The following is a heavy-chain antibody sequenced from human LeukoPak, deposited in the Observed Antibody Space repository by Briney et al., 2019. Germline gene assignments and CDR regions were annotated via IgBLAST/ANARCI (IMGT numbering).Heavy chain of an antibody. D-gene: IGHD2-21*01. CDR2: ISYDGSNK. CDR1: GFTFSSYA. J-gene: IGHJ4*02. V-gene: IGHV3-30-3*01. CDR3: ARDVFTTIEVDLFDY. Sequence: PGRSLRLSCAASGFTFSSYAMHWVRQAPGKGLEWVAVISYDGSNKYYADSVKGRFTISRDNSKNTLYLQMNSLRAEDTAVYFCARDVFTTIEVDLFDYWGQGTRVTVSS.